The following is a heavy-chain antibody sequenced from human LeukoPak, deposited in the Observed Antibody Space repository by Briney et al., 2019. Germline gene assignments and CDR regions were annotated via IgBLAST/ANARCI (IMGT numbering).Heavy chain of an antibody. Sequence: GESLKISFKASGYSFTNYWIGLVRQMPGKGLELMGIIYPGDSDTRYSPSFQGQVTISADKSISTAYLQWSSLKASDTAMYYCARRSSIAAPLFDDWGQGTLVTVSS. V-gene: IGHV5-51*01. J-gene: IGHJ4*02. D-gene: IGHD6-6*01. CDR2: IYPGDSDT. CDR1: GYSFTNYW. CDR3: ARRSSIAAPLFDD.